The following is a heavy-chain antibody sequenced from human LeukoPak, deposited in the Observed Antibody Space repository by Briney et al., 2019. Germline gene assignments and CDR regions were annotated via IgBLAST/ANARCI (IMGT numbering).Heavy chain of an antibody. CDR3: ARGYYGSGSYYNRMDV. CDR1: GYTFTGYY. CDR2: INPNSGGT. Sequence: GASVKVSCKASGYTFTGYYMHWVRQAPGQGLEWMGWINPNSGGTNYAQKFQGWVTMTRDTSVSTAYMELSRLRSDDTAVYYCARGYYGSGSYYNRMDVWGQGTTITVSS. J-gene: IGHJ6*02. D-gene: IGHD3-10*01. V-gene: IGHV1-2*04.